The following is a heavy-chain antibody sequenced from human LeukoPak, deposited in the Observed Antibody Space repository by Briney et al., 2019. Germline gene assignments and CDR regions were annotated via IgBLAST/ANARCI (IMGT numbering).Heavy chain of an antibody. V-gene: IGHV1-2*02. Sequence: ASLKLSCKAPGYTFTGYFMHWVRQAPGQGLEWMGWINPNSGGTNYAQKLQGRVTMTRDTSISTAYMELSRLRSDDTAVYYCARAQRGLLLLHYYYYDMDVWGKGTTVTVSS. CDR1: GYTFTGYF. CDR3: ARAQRGLLLLHYYYYDMDV. D-gene: IGHD3-22*01. CDR2: INPNSGGT. J-gene: IGHJ6*03.